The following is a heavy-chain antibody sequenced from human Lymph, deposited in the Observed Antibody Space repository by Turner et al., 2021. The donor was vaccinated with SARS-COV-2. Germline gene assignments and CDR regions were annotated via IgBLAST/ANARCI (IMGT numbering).Heavy chain of an antibody. J-gene: IGHJ5*02. V-gene: IGHV1-69*10. CDR2: IIPILAIA. D-gene: IGHD2-2*01. CDR3: ARDSPYCSSTSCYDP. Sequence: QFQLVQSGAEVKKPGSSVKVPCKASGGTFSSYAITWVRQAPGQGLEWMGGIIPILAIANYAQKFQGRVTITADKSTSTAYMELSSLRSEDTAVYYCARDSPYCSSTSCYDPWGQGTLVTVSS. CDR1: GGTFSSYA.